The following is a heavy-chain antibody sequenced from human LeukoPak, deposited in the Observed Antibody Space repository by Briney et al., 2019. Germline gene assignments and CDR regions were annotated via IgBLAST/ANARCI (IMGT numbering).Heavy chain of an antibody. Sequence: SETLSLTCTVSGVSITTYYWTWIRQPPGKGLEWIGYAYYSAITNYNPSLRNRVTISLDTSKNQFSLKLASVTAADTALYYCARSDGIRGKYLLDYWGQGSLVTVSS. CDR2: AYYSAIT. CDR3: ARSDGIRGKYLLDY. V-gene: IGHV4-59*08. D-gene: IGHD2-2*01. J-gene: IGHJ4*02. CDR1: GVSITTYY.